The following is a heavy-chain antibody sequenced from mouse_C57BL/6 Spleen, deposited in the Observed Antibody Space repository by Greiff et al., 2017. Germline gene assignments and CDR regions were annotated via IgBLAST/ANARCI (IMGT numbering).Heavy chain of an antibody. J-gene: IGHJ4*01. CDR2: IYPGDGDT. Sequence: VQLQQSGPELVKPGASVKISCKASGYAFSSSWMNWVKQRPGKGLEWIGRIYPGDGDTNYNGKFKGKATLTADKSSSTAYMQLSNLTSEDSAVYFCARSPEAMDYWGQGTSVTVSS. V-gene: IGHV1-82*01. CDR3: ARSPEAMDY. CDR1: GYAFSSSW.